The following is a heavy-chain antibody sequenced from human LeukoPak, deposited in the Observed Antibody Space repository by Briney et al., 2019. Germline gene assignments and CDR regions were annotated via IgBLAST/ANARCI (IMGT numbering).Heavy chain of an antibody. J-gene: IGHJ6*02. CDR1: GFTFSSYA. Sequence: GGPLRLSCAASGFTFSSYAMHWVRQAPGKGLEYVSAMSSNGGSTYYANSVKGRFTISRDNSKNTLFLQMGSLRREDMAVYYCARFTSPRGMDVWGQGTTVTVSS. CDR2: MSSNGGST. CDR3: ARFTSPRGMDV. V-gene: IGHV3-64*01.